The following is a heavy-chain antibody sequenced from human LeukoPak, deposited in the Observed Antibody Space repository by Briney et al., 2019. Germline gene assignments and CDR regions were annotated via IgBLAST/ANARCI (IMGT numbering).Heavy chain of an antibody. CDR2: ISSSSSTI. CDR3: ARVGYCSSTSCHGYYNYYMDV. CDR1: GFTFSSYS. J-gene: IGHJ6*03. Sequence: GGSLRLSCAASGFTFSSYSMNWVRQAPGKGLEWVSYISSSSSTIYYADSVKGRFTISRDNAKNSLYLQMSSLRAEDTAVYYCARVGYCSSTSCHGYYNYYMDVWGKGTTVTVSS. D-gene: IGHD2-2*01. V-gene: IGHV3-48*01.